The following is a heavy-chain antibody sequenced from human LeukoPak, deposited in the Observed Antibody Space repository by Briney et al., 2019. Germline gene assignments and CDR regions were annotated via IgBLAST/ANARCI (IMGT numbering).Heavy chain of an antibody. J-gene: IGHJ4*02. D-gene: IGHD3-3*01. CDR3: APRGVVIDY. CDR1: GFTFSSYI. V-gene: IGHV3-48*02. CDR2: ISSSSNTI. Sequence: GGSLRLSCAASGFTFSSYIMNWVRQAPGKGLEWVSYISSSSNTIYYADSVKGRFTISRDNAKNSLYLQMNSLTDEDTAVYYCAPRGVVIDYWGQGTLVTVSS.